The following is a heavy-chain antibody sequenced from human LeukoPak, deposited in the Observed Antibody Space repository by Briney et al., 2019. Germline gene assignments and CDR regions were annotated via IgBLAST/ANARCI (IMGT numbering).Heavy chain of an antibody. CDR2: IYYSGST. D-gene: IGHD2-2*03. CDR1: GGSISSYY. CDR3: ASGPFGYCSSTSCQGGYYYMDV. Sequence: SETLSLTCTVSGGSISSYYWSWIRQPPGKGLEWIGDIYYSGSTNYNPSLKSRVTISVDTSKNQFSLKLSSVTAADTAVYYCASGPFGYCSSTSCQGGYYYMDVWGKGTTVTVSS. J-gene: IGHJ6*03. V-gene: IGHV4-59*01.